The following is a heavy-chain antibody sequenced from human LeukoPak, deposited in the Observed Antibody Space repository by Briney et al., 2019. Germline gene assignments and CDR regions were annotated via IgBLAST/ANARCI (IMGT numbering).Heavy chain of an antibody. J-gene: IGHJ4*02. CDR2: IYYSAST. V-gene: IGHV4-59*01. CDR3: VGRYSSAWYFDY. CDR1: GGSISSYY. Sequence: PSETLSLTCTVSGGSISSYYWNWFRQPPGKGLEWIGYIYYSASTNYNLSLKSRVTISIDTSKNQFSLKLSSVTAADTAVYYCVGRYSSAWYFDYWGQGTLVTVSS. D-gene: IGHD6-19*01.